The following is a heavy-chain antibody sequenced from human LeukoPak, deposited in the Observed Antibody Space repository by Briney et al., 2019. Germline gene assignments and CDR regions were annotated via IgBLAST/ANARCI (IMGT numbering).Heavy chain of an antibody. Sequence: ASVKVSCKASGFTFTSSAMQWVRQARGRRLEWIGWIVVGSGNTNYAQKFQERVTITRDMSTSTAYMELSSLRSEDTAVYYCAAWNVDTAMDPGDYWGQGTLVTVSS. J-gene: IGHJ4*02. V-gene: IGHV1-58*02. CDR3: AAWNVDTAMDPGDY. CDR1: GFTFTSSA. CDR2: IVVGSGNT. D-gene: IGHD5-18*01.